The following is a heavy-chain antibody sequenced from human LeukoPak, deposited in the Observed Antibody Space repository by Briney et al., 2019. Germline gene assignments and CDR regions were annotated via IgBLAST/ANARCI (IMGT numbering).Heavy chain of an antibody. Sequence: GGSLRLSCEASGFTFSNYSMNWVRQAPGKGLEWVSYIRSSSTTIYYADSVKGRFTISRDNAKNSLYLQMNSLRAEDTALYYCARELYYYGSGSPPDYWGQGTLVTVSS. J-gene: IGHJ4*02. CDR3: ARELYYYGSGSPPDY. CDR1: GFTFSNYS. CDR2: IRSSSTTI. V-gene: IGHV3-48*04. D-gene: IGHD3-10*01.